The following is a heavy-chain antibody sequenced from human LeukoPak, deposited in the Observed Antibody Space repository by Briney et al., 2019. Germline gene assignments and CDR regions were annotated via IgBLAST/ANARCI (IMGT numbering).Heavy chain of an antibody. CDR3: ARDQGYTYGGGYYFDY. CDR2: IYYSGSA. Sequence: KTSETLSLTCTVSGDSISTYYWTWIRQPPGKGLEWICSIYYSGSANYNPSLKSRVNISLDTSKSQFSLKLSSVTAADTAVYYCARDQGYTYGGGYYFDYWGQGTLVTVSA. CDR1: GDSISTYY. J-gene: IGHJ4*02. D-gene: IGHD5-18*01. V-gene: IGHV4-59*01.